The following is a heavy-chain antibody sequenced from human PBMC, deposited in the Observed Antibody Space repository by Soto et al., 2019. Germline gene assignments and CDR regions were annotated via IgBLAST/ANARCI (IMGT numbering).Heavy chain of an antibody. CDR3: AKCGYDSSGRLLRYFQH. CDR1: GFTFTNSA. D-gene: IGHD3-22*01. J-gene: IGHJ1*01. V-gene: IGHV1-58*01. Sequence: ASVKVSCKTSGFTFTNSAVQWVRQARGQRLEWIGWIVVGSGNTNYAQKFQERVTITRDMSTSTAYMELNSLRAEDTAVYYCAKCGYDSSGRLLRYFQHWGQGTLVTVSS. CDR2: IVVGSGNT.